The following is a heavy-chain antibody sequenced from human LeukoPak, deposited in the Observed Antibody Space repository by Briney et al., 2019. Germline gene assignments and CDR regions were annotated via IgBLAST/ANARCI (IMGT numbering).Heavy chain of an antibody. Sequence: SETLSLTCTVSGGSISSSSYYWGWIRQPPGKGLEWIGSIYYSGSTYYNPSLKSRVTISVDTSKNQFSLKLSSVTAADTAVYYCARQAPVTGPTMVRGVPHQAFVGDWGQGTLVTVSS. J-gene: IGHJ4*02. CDR1: GGSISSSSYY. CDR2: IYYSGST. D-gene: IGHD3-10*01. CDR3: ARQAPVTGPTMVRGVPHQAFVGD. V-gene: IGHV4-39*01.